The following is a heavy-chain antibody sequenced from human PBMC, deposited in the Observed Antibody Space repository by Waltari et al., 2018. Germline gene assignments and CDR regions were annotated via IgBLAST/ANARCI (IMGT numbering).Heavy chain of an antibody. CDR3: ARGDTSNWFASYFDF. J-gene: IGHJ4*02. V-gene: IGHV4-59*01. D-gene: IGHD3-10*01. Sequence: QVRLQESGPGLVKPSETLSLTCTVSAAPISSYYWSWIRHPPGKGLEWIAYIYFSGSTSYNPSLKSRVAISGDTSKKQFSLRLSSVTAADTAVYYCARGDTSNWFASYFDFWGQGILVSVSS. CDR1: AAPISSYY. CDR2: IYFSGST.